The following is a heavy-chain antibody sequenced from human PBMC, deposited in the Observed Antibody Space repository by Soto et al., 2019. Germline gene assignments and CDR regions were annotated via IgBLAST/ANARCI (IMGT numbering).Heavy chain of an antibody. CDR1: GFTFSNAW. J-gene: IGHJ5*01. Sequence: GGSLRLSCAASGFTFSNAWMSWVRQAPGKGLEWVGRIKSKTDGGTTDYAAPVKGRFTISRDDSKNTLYLQMNSLKTEDTAVYYCTTVSGSIAAAGSDSWGQGTLVTVSS. V-gene: IGHV3-15*01. CDR3: TTVSGSIAAAGSDS. D-gene: IGHD6-13*01. CDR2: IKSKTDGGTT.